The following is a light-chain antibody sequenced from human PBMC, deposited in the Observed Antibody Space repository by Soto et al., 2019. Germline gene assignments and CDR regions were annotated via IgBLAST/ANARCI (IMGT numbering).Light chain of an antibody. J-gene: IGLJ2*01. CDR3: SSDTSSSTLI. CDR1: SSDVGNYNY. CDR2: EVS. Sequence: QSALTQPASVSGSPGQSITISCTGTSSDVGNYNYVSWYQHHPGKAPKLMISEVSNRPSGVSNRFSGSKSGNTASLTISGLQAEDEADYYCSSDTSSSTLIFGGGTKVTVL. V-gene: IGLV2-14*01.